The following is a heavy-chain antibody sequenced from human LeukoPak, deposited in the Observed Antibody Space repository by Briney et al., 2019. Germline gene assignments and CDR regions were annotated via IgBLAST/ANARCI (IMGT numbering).Heavy chain of an antibody. CDR1: GFTFSSYA. D-gene: IGHD4-17*01. V-gene: IGHV3-23*01. J-gene: IGHJ4*02. Sequence: PGGSLRLPCAASGFTFSSYAMSWVRQAPGKGLEWVSAISGSGGSTYYADSVKGRFTISRDNSKNTLYLQMNSLRAEDTAVYYCAKASIAVTTPFDYWGQGTLVTVSS. CDR3: AKASIAVTTPFDY. CDR2: ISGSGGST.